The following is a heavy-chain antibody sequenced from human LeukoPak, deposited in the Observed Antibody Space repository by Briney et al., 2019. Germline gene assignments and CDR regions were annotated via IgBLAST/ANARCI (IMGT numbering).Heavy chain of an antibody. V-gene: IGHV2-5*02. Sequence: SGPTLLTPPQTVTLTCTFSGSSLATRGVVVGWVRQPPGKALEWVASISGDDNKRSTPSLKSRLTIAKDTSKIQVVLTMTNVDPVDTATYYCVHRTTVTSFDYWGQGTLVTVSS. J-gene: IGHJ4*02. CDR2: ISGDDNK. CDR3: VHRTTVTSFDY. D-gene: IGHD4-17*01. CDR1: GSSLATRGVV.